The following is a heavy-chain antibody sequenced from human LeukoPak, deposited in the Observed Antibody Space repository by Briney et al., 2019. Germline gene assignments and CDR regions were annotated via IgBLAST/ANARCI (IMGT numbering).Heavy chain of an antibody. V-gene: IGHV4-4*01. J-gene: IGHJ4*01. CDR3: AREVAAGSYRGFDY. CDR2: IYHNGDV. CDR1: GGSISTDNW. D-gene: IGHD6-19*01. Sequence: TETLSLTCAVSGGSISTDNWWHWIRQSPGKGLEWIAEIYHNGDVHYNPSLKSRVTMSVDTSKNQFSLKVNSVTAADTATYFCAREVAAGSYRGFDYWGQGTLVTVSS.